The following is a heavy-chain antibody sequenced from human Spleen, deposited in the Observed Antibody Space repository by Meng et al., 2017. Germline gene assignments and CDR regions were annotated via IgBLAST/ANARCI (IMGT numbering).Heavy chain of an antibody. Sequence: QGQVVESGGEVKKPGSSVKVSCKASGGTFSSYAISWVRQAPGQGLEWMGGIIPIFGTANYAQKFQGRVTITADKSTGTAYMELSSLRPEDTAVYYCARYTTSWYYFDYWGQGTLVTVSS. CDR1: GGTFSSYA. CDR3: ARYTTSWYYFDY. CDR2: IIPIFGTA. D-gene: IGHD6-13*01. J-gene: IGHJ4*02. V-gene: IGHV1-69*06.